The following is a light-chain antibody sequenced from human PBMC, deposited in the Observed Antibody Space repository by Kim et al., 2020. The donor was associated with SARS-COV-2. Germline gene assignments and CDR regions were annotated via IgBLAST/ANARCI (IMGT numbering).Light chain of an antibody. J-gene: IGKJ2*01. CDR2: AAS. CDR1: QSVSNY. Sequence: DIQMNQSPSSLSASVGDRVTITCRASQSVSNYLNWYQQKPGKAPKLLIYAASTLHTGVPSRFSGSGSGTDFTLTISTLQPEDFAAYFCQQSNFAPYTFGQGTKLEI. V-gene: IGKV1-39*01. CDR3: QQSNFAPYT.